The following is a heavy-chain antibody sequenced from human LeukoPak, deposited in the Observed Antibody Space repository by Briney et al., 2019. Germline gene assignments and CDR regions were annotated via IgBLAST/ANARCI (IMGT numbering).Heavy chain of an antibody. CDR2: FDPEDGET. CDR1: GYTLTELS. Sequence: ASVKVSCKVSGYTLTELSMHWVRQAPGKGLEWMGGFDPEDGETIYAQKFQGRVTMTEDTSTDTAYMELSSLRSEDTAVYYCANSYSGYDLPDYWGQGTLVTVSS. V-gene: IGHV1-24*01. D-gene: IGHD5-12*01. J-gene: IGHJ4*02. CDR3: ANSYSGYDLPDY.